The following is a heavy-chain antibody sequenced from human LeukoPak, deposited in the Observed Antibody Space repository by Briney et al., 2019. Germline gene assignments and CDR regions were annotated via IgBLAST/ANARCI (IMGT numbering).Heavy chain of an antibody. J-gene: IGHJ4*02. CDR1: GGFISSFY. CDR3: ARGSGSFDY. CDR2: VYYSGSN. Sequence: SETLSLTCTVAGGFISSFYWSWVRQSPGKGLEWVGYVYYSGSNDYNASLKSRVHISVDTSEISLRLGSVTPADTAVYYCARGSGSFDYWGQGTLVTVSS. V-gene: IGHV4-59*08. D-gene: IGHD6-19*01.